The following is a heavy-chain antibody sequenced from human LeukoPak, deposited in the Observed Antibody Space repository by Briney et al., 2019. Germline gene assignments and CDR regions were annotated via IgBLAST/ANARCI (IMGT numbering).Heavy chain of an antibody. J-gene: IGHJ6*04. D-gene: IGHD2-2*01. CDR3: VANMYKYMDV. V-gene: IGHV3-23*01. Sequence: PGGSLRLSSAVSGLTFSTYAMSWIRQAPGRGLEWVSSISGNGDTTYYADSVRGRFTISRDNSKKTAYLQMNSLRAEDTAVYYAVANMYKYMDVWGKGTTVTVSS. CDR2: ISGNGDTT. CDR1: GLTFSTYA.